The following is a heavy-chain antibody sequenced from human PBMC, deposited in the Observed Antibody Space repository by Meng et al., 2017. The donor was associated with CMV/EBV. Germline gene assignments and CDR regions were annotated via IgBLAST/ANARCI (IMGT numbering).Heavy chain of an antibody. CDR3: ARWYYDFWSGYWALIDY. J-gene: IGHJ4*02. D-gene: IGHD3-3*01. CDR1: GFTFSSYW. CDR2: IKQDGSEK. V-gene: IGHV3-7*01. Sequence: GGSPRLSCAASGFTFSSYWMSWVRQAPGKGLEWVANIKQDGSEKYYVDSVKGRFTISRDNAKNSLYLQMNSLRAEDTAVYYCARWYYDFWSGYWALIDYWGQGTLVTVSS.